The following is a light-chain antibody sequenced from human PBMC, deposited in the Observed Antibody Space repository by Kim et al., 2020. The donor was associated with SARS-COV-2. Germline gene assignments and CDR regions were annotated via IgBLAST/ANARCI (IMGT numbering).Light chain of an antibody. V-gene: IGKV1-9*01. CDR2: GSS. Sequence: DIQLTQSPSFLSASVGDRVTITCRASQVISSYLAWYQQKPGKAPKLLIYGSSTLQSGVPSRFSGSRSGSEFTLTVSNLQPEDFATYYWQQLNNFDQYRFGQGTKLDI. CDR1: QVISSY. J-gene: IGKJ2*03. CDR3: QQLNNFDQYR.